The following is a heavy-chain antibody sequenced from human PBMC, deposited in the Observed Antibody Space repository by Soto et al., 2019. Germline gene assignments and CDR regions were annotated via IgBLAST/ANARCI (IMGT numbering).Heavy chain of an antibody. CDR3: TRGGTAWSSSNWFNP. J-gene: IGHJ5*02. V-gene: IGHV1-2*02. Sequence: ASVKVSCKTSGYVFSAYDIHWVRQAPGQGLEWMGWISPNSGGTKYAQKFQGRVTMTRDTSISTAYMELTRLKSDDTAVYYCTRGGTAWSSSNWFNPWGQGTLVTVSS. D-gene: IGHD6-19*01. CDR2: ISPNSGGT. CDR1: GYVFSAYD.